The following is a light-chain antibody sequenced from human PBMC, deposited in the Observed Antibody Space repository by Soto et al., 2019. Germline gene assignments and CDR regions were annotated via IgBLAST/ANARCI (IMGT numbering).Light chain of an antibody. Sequence: EIVITHSPATLSVSPGETASLSCRASQGAGNFLAWYQQKPGQAPRLLIYYISTRATGIPARFSGSGSGTEFTLTISSLQSEDFAVYYCQQYNNWPGTFGQGTKVDI. J-gene: IGKJ1*01. V-gene: IGKV3D-15*01. CDR3: QQYNNWPGT. CDR2: YIS. CDR1: QGAGNF.